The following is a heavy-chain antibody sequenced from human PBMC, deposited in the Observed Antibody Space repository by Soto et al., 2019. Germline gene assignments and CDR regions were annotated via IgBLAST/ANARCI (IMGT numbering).Heavy chain of an antibody. CDR1: GGSISSGDYY. V-gene: IGHV4-30-4*01. J-gene: IGHJ3*02. Sequence: QVQLQESGPGLVKPSQTLSLTCTVSGGSISSGDYYWSWIRQPPGKGLEWIGYIYYSGSTYYNPSLKSRVTISVDTSKKQFSLKLSSVTAADTAVYYCARAPTIVGATYLDAFDIWGQGTMVTVSS. D-gene: IGHD1-26*01. CDR3: ARAPTIVGATYLDAFDI. CDR2: IYYSGST.